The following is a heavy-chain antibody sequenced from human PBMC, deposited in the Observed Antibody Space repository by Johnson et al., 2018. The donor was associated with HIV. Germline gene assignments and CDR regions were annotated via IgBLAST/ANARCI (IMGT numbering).Heavy chain of an antibody. J-gene: IGHJ3*02. CDR1: GFTFDDYG. CDR3: ARDAPNFFDSSGVRDDAFDI. V-gene: IGHV3-20*04. D-gene: IGHD3-22*01. CDR2: INWNGGST. Sequence: MQLIESGGGVVRPGGSLRLSCAASGFTFDDYGMSWVRQAPGKGLEWVSGINWNGGSTGYADSVKGRFTISRDNAKNSLYLQMNSLRAEDTALYYCARDAPNFFDSSGVRDDAFDIWGQGTMVTVSS.